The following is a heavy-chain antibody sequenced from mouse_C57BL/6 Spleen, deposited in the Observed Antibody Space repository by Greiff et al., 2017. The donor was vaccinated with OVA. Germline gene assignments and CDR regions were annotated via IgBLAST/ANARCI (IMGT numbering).Heavy chain of an antibody. D-gene: IGHD2-5*01. CDR3: TRDYSNYGIDY. V-gene: IGHV1-15*01. Sequence: QVQLQQSGAELVRPGASVTLSCKASGYTFTDYEMHWVKQTPVHGLEWIGAIDPETGGTAYNQKFKGKAILTADKSSSTAYMELRSLTSEDSAVYYCTRDYSNYGIDYWGQGTTLTVSS. J-gene: IGHJ2*01. CDR1: GYTFTDYE. CDR2: IDPETGGT.